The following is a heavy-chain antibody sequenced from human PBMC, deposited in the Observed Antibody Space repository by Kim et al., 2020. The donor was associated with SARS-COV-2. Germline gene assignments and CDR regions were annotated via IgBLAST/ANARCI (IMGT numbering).Heavy chain of an antibody. D-gene: IGHD6-13*01. CDR2: INHSGST. V-gene: IGHV4-34*01. CDR3: ATRHSPRGGYSSSWLGYYGMDV. CDR1: GGSFSGYY. Sequence: SETLSLTCAVYGGSFSGYYWSWIRQPPGKGLEWIGEINHSGSTNYNPSLKSRVTISVDTSKKQFSLKLSSVTAADTAVYYCATRHSPRGGYSSSWLGYYGMDVWGQGTTVTVSS. J-gene: IGHJ6*02.